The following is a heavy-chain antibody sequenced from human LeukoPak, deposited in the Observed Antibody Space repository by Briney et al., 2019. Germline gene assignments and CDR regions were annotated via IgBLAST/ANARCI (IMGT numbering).Heavy chain of an antibody. V-gene: IGHV3-7*01. CDR2: IKQDGSEK. J-gene: IGHJ4*02. Sequence: GGSLRLSCAASGFTVSSNYMSWVRQAPGKGLEWVASIKQDGSEKYYVDSVKGRFTISRDNAKNSLYLQMNSLRAEDTAVYYCASSDCSSTSCYNLGPGYWGQGTLVTVSS. CDR3: ASSDCSSTSCYNLGPGY. D-gene: IGHD2-2*02. CDR1: GFTVSSNY.